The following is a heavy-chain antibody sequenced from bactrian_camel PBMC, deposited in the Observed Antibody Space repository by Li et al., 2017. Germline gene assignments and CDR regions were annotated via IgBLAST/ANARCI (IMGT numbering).Heavy chain of an antibody. CDR1: GFTFSGYW. D-gene: IGHD4*01. CDR2: INSGNAGTT. V-gene: IGHV3S25*01. CDR3: AEAPYRDGFSTKC. J-gene: IGHJ4*01. Sequence: QLVESGGGSVEPGGSLRLSCATSGFTFSGYWMYWVRQDPGKGLEWVASINSGNAGTTYCPDSVKGRFTISHDKSKNTAYLQMNDLKPEDTAMYYCAEAPYRDGFSTKCGGQGTQVTVS.